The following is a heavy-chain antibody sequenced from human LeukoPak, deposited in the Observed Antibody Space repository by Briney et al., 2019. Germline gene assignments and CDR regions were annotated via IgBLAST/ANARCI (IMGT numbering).Heavy chain of an antibody. J-gene: IGHJ4*02. CDR1: GFTFSSYS. V-gene: IGHV3-48*01. CDR3: ARDYGSGSYYD. D-gene: IGHD3-10*01. CDR2: ISSSSSTI. Sequence: GGSLRLPCAASGFTFSSYSMNWVRQAPGKGLEWVSYISSSSSTIYYADSVKGRFTISRDNAKNSLYLQMNSLRAEDTAVYYCARDYGSGSYYDWGQGTLVTVSS.